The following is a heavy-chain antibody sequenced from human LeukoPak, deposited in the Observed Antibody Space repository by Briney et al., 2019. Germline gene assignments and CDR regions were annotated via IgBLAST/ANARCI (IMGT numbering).Heavy chain of an antibody. Sequence: SETLSLTCTVSGVSISSYSWSWIRQPAGKGLDWIGRIYTSGSTNYNPSLKSRVTMSVDTSKKQFSLNLNSVTAAVTAVYYCARGRYGVVTRGWFDPWGQGTLVTVSS. J-gene: IGHJ5*02. CDR2: IYTSGST. V-gene: IGHV4-4*07. CDR3: ARGRYGVVTRGWFDP. CDR1: GVSISSYS. D-gene: IGHD3-3*01.